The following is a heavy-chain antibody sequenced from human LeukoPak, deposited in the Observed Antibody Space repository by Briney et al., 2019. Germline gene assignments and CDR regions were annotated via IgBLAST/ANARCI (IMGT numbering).Heavy chain of an antibody. D-gene: IGHD4-17*01. Sequence: GGSLRLSCAASGFNVSYKYMSWVRQAPGKGLEWVTILYSRGATHYLDSVQGRFTISRDNSKNALYLQMNSLRAEDTAVYYCATDAYDYGDWFDGFDIWGQGTMVTVSS. CDR1: GFNVSYKY. CDR3: ATDAYDYGDWFDGFDI. V-gene: IGHV3-66*01. J-gene: IGHJ3*02. CDR2: LYSRGAT.